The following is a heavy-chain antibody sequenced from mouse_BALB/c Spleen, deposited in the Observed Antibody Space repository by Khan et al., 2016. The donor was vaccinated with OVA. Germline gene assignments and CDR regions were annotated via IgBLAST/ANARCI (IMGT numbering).Heavy chain of an antibody. CDR2: ISYSGST. CDR3: ARTARIKY. V-gene: IGHV3-2*02. D-gene: IGHD1-2*01. J-gene: IGHJ2*01. Sequence: EVQLQESGPGLVKPSQSLSLTCTVTGYSITSGYGWNWIRQFPGNQLEWMGYISYSGSTNYNPSLKSRISITRDTSKNQCFLQLNSVTTEDTATDYFARTARIKYWGQGTTLTVSA. CDR1: GYSITSGYG.